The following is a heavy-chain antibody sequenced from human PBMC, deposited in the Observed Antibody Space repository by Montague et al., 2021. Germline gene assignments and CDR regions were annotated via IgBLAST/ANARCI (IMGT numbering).Heavy chain of an antibody. CDR3: AKANRGYNWNYFEY. CDR1: GFRFGGYA. Sequence: SLRLSCAASGFRFGGYAMGWVRQSPGKGLEWVSSISGNGATPFNSDSAKGRFTISRDNSKNTVSIQMNTLRVEDTAVYYCAKANRGYNWNYFEYWGQGTLVIVSS. CDR2: ISGNGATP. J-gene: IGHJ4*02. V-gene: IGHV3-23*01. D-gene: IGHD1-20*01.